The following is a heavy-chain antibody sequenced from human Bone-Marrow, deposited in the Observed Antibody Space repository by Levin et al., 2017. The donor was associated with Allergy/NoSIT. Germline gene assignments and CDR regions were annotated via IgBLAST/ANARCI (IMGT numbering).Heavy chain of an antibody. D-gene: IGHD6-19*01. CDR3: ACPRMQLIEVAGENWCFDL. CDR2: FYHFGDT. Sequence: SQTLSLTCTVSGGSISSSSFYWVWIRQPPGKGLEWIGSFYHFGDTYYNPSLKNRVTISVDTSKNQFSLKLSSVTAADTAVYYCACPRMQLIEVAGENWCFDLWGRGTLVTVSS. J-gene: IGHJ2*01. V-gene: IGHV4-39*01. CDR1: GGSISSSSFY.